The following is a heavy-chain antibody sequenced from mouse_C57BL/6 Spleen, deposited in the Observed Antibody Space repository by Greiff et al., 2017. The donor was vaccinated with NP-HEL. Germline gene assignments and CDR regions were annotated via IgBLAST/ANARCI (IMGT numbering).Heavy chain of an antibody. CDR3: ARENTVVANWYFDV. Sequence: VQLQQPGAELVRPGSSVKLSCKASGYTFTSYWMHWVKQRPIQGLEWIGNIDPSDSETHYNQKFKDKATLTVDKSSSTAYMQLSSLTSEDSAVYYCARENTVVANWYFDVWGTGTTVTVSS. CDR2: IDPSDSET. V-gene: IGHV1-52*01. D-gene: IGHD1-1*01. CDR1: GYTFTSYW. J-gene: IGHJ1*03.